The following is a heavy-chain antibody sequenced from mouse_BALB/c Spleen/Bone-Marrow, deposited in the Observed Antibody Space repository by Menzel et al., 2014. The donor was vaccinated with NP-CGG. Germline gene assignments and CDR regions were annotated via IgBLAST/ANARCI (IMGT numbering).Heavy chain of an antibody. CDR2: SRNKAKHYTT. V-gene: IGHV7-1*02. CDR3: ARDVGYGNYFVY. CDR1: GFTFSVFY. Sequence: EVQVVESGGGLVQPGDSLRLSCATSGFTFSVFYMEWVRQPPGKRLEWIAASRNKAKHYTTEYSASVKGRFIVSRDTSQSILYLQMNALRAEDTAIYYCARDVGYGNYFVYWGQGTLVTVSA. D-gene: IGHD2-10*02. J-gene: IGHJ3*01.